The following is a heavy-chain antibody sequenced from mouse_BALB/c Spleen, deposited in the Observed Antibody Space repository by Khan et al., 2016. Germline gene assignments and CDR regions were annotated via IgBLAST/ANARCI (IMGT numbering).Heavy chain of an antibody. Sequence: EVALVESGGGLVKPGGSLKRSCAASGFTFSSYAMSWVRQTPEKRLEWVESISSGGSSFYPDILKERFTISRDNARNILYLQMSSLRSEDTAMYYCASKVYYFDYWGQGTTLTVSS. J-gene: IGHJ2*01. CDR2: ISSGGSS. CDR3: ASKVYYFDY. CDR1: GFTFSSYA. V-gene: IGHV5-6-5*01.